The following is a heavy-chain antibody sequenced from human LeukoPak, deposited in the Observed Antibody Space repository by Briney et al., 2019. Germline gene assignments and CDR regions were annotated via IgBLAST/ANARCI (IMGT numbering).Heavy chain of an antibody. Sequence: GASGKVSCKASGYSFTSHGISWLRQPPGQGLEWMGWISPYNGNTDYARRFQGRVTMTADTSTTTAYMELRSLKSDDTAVYYCARGGSSGEWFSHLDYWGQGTLVTVSS. CDR3: ARGGSSGEWFSHLDY. V-gene: IGHV1-18*01. J-gene: IGHJ4*02. CDR2: ISPYNGNT. D-gene: IGHD3-3*01. CDR1: GYSFTSHG.